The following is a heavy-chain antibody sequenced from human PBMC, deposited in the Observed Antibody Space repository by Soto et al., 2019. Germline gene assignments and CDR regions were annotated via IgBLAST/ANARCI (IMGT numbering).Heavy chain of an antibody. CDR3: ARAGYLGSAFDY. D-gene: IGHD2-15*01. CDR1: GFTLSSYW. J-gene: IGHJ4*02. Sequence: GGSLRLSCEASGFTLSSYWMHWVRQVPGKGLVWVSRINNDGSISSYADSVKGRFTISRDNAKYTLYLQMNSLRAEDTAVYYCARAGYLGSAFDYWRQATQVTVS. CDR2: INNDGSIS. V-gene: IGHV3-74*01.